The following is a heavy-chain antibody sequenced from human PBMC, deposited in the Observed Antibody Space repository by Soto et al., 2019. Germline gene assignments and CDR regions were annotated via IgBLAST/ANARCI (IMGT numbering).Heavy chain of an antibody. J-gene: IGHJ4*02. CDR2: IVVGSGNT. V-gene: IGHV1-58*01. D-gene: IGHD1-26*01. CDR3: AAIVGATRRIFDY. Sequence: QMQLVQSGPEVKKPGTSVKVSCKASGFTFTSSAVQWVRQARGQRLEWIGWIVVGSGNTNYAQKFQERVTITRDMSTSTAYMELSSLRSEDTAVYYCAAIVGATRRIFDYWGQGTLVTVSS. CDR1: GFTFTSSA.